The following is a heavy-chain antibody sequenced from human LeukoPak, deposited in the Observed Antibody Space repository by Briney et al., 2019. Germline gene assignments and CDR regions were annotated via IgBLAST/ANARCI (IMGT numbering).Heavy chain of an antibody. CDR3: AKAHAGVRGVPRGY. J-gene: IGHJ4*02. V-gene: IGHV3-30*18. CDR2: ISYDGSNK. Sequence: PGGSLRLSCAASGFTFSSYGMHWVRQAPGKGLEWVAVISYDGSNKYYADSVKGRFTISRDNSKNTLYLQMNSLRAEDTAVYYCAKAHAGVRGVPRGYWGQGTLVTVSS. D-gene: IGHD3-10*01. CDR1: GFTFSSYG.